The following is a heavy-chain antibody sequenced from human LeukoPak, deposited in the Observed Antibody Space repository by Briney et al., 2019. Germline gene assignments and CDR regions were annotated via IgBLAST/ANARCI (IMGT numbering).Heavy chain of an antibody. V-gene: IGHV4-39*01. J-gene: IGHJ4*02. CDR1: GGFINSGSFY. CDR3: ARLAGSYYKFDS. Sequence: PSETLSLTRTVSGGFINSGSFYWGWTRHPPGKGMDWIGRIAYSGSPYYSPSLKSRVTISGDTSKSKYSLNRRSVTAAYTAVYYCARLAGSYYKFDSWGQGTLVTVSS. D-gene: IGHD1-26*01. CDR2: IAYSGSP.